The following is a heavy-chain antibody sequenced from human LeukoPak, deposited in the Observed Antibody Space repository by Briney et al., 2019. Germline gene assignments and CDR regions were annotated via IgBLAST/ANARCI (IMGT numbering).Heavy chain of an antibody. J-gene: IGHJ4*02. CDR2: INEDGSDK. V-gene: IGHV3-7*05. Sequence: PGGSLRLSCAASGFTFSSYWMSWVRQAPGKGLEWVAHINEDGSDKYYVDSVTGRFSISRDNTKNSLYLQMSSLRAEDTAVYYCATWSNAWEFDYWGQGTLVSVSS. CDR1: GFTFSSYW. CDR3: ATWSNAWEFDY. D-gene: IGHD1-26*01.